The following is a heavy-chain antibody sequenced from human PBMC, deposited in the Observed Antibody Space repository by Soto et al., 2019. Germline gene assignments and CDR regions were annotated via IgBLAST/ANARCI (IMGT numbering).Heavy chain of an antibody. Sequence: EASVKVSCKASGYTFTSYDINWVRQATGQGLEWMGWMNPNSGNTGYAQKFQGRVTMTRNTSISTAYMELSSLRSEGTAVYYCARGRNRVYDFWSGLRGYYYYMDVWGKGTTVTVSS. D-gene: IGHD3-3*01. CDR3: ARGRNRVYDFWSGLRGYYYYMDV. J-gene: IGHJ6*03. V-gene: IGHV1-8*01. CDR1: GYTFTSYD. CDR2: MNPNSGNT.